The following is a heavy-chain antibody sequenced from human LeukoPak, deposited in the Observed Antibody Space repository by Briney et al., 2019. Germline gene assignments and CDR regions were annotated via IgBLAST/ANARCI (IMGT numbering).Heavy chain of an antibody. CDR2: IHHSGRT. CDR1: GYSISNGYW. Sequence: SETLSLTCAVSGYSISNGYWWSWVRQPPGKGLEWIGEIHHSGRTNYSPSLKSRVTMSVDKSKNHFSLKLTSVTAADTAVYYCARNGDYSADSWGQRTLVTVSS. CDR3: ARNGDYSADS. V-gene: IGHV4-4*02. D-gene: IGHD4-17*01. J-gene: IGHJ4*02.